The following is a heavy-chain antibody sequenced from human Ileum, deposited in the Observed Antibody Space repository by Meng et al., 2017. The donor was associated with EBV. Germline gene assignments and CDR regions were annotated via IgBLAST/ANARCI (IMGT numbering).Heavy chain of an antibody. Sequence: QLGQSGARVGHPGASVTCSFKACGYTFTSYAMHWVRQAPGQRLEWMGWINAGNSNTKSSQKFQGRVTITRATSASTAYMELSSLRSEDTDVYYCSRDIPSINYFDYWGQGTLVTVSS. V-gene: IGHV1-3*01. CDR1: GYTFTSYA. CDR3: SRDIPSINYFDY. D-gene: IGHD2-21*01. CDR2: INAGNSNT. J-gene: IGHJ4*02.